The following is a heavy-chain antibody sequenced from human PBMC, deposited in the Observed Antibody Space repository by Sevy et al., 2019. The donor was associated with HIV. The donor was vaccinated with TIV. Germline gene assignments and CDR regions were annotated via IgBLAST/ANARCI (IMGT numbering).Heavy chain of an antibody. CDR1: GFTCGDYA. J-gene: IGHJ6*02. Sequence: GGSLRLSCTASGFTCGDYAMSWFRQAPGEGLEWVGFVGSKAYGGTTEYAASVKGRFTISRDDSKSIAYLQMNSLKTEDTAVYYCTRGSGYSTGWSGDYYYYGMDVWGQGTTVTVSS. CDR3: TRGSGYSTGWSGDYYYYGMDV. CDR2: VGSKAYGGTT. V-gene: IGHV3-49*03. D-gene: IGHD6-19*01.